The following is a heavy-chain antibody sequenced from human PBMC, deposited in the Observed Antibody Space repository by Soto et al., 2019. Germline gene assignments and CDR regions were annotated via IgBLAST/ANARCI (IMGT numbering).Heavy chain of an antibody. CDR3: ARTPRGLTYGNY. Sequence: EVQLVQSGAEVKKPGESLRISCTGSGYSFTSYWISWVRQMPGKGLEWMGRIDPSDSDTKYSPSFQGHVTISTDKSISTAYLQWSSLKASDTAMYYCARTPRGLTYGNYWGQGTLVTVSS. J-gene: IGHJ1*01. CDR1: GYSFTSYW. CDR2: IDPSDSDT. V-gene: IGHV5-10-1*01. D-gene: IGHD3-10*01.